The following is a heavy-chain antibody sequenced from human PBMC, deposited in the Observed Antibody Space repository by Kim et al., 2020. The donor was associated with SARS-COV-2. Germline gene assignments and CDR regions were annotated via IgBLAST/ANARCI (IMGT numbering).Heavy chain of an antibody. Sequence: GGSLRLSCAASGFTFSSYGMHWVRQAPGKGLEWVAVIWYDGSNKYYADSVKGRFTISRDNSKNTLYLQMNSLRAEDTAVYYCARLSRPRIHSSGRDYGMDVWGQGTTVTVSS. CDR3: ARLSRPRIHSSGRDYGMDV. D-gene: IGHD3-22*01. J-gene: IGHJ6*02. CDR1: GFTFSSYG. CDR2: IWYDGSNK. V-gene: IGHV3-33*01.